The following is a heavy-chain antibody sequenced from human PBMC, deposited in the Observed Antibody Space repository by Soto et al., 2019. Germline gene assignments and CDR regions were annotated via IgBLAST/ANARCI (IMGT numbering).Heavy chain of an antibody. Sequence: LSLTCTVSGGSISSGDYYWSWIRQPPGKGLEWIGYIYYSGSTYYNPSLKSRVTISVDTSKNQFSLKLSSVTAADTAVYYCARGRLRYFDWLLSWGQGTLVTVS. CDR3: ARGRLRYFDWLLS. V-gene: IGHV4-30-4*01. D-gene: IGHD3-9*01. J-gene: IGHJ4*02. CDR1: GGSISSGDYY. CDR2: IYYSGST.